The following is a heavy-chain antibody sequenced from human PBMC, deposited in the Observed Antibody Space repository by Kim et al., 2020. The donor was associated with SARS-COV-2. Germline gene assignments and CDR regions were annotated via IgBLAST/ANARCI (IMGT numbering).Heavy chain of an antibody. CDR3: AKVTMIVAGRGDYFDY. J-gene: IGHJ4*02. D-gene: IGHD3-22*01. V-gene: IGHV3-23*01. Sequence: VKGRFTISRDNSKNTLYLQMNSPRAEDTAVYYCAKVTMIVAGRGDYFDYWGQGTLVTVSS.